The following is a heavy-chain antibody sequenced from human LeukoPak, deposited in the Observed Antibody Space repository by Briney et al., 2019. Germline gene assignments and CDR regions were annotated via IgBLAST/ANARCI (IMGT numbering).Heavy chain of an antibody. Sequence: ASVKVSCKASGYTFTGYYMHWVRQAPGQGLEWMGIINPSGGSTSYAQKFQGRVTMTRDTSTSTVYMELSSLRSEDTAVYYCASKRGPGGFDYWGQGTLVTVSS. CDR1: GYTFTGYY. J-gene: IGHJ4*02. CDR3: ASKRGPGGFDY. CDR2: INPSGGST. D-gene: IGHD3-16*01. V-gene: IGHV1-46*01.